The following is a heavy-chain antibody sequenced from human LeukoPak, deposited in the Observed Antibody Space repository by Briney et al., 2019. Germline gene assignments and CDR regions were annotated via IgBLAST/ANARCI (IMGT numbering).Heavy chain of an antibody. D-gene: IGHD1-26*01. CDR2: ISSSSSYI. J-gene: IGHJ4*02. Sequence: GGSLRLSCAASGFTSSSYSMNWVRQAPGKGLEWVSSISSSSSYIYYADSVKGRFTISRDNAKNSLYLQMNSLRAEDTAVYYCARVSGSYYVFIDYWGQGTLVTVSS. CDR3: ARVSGSYYVFIDY. V-gene: IGHV3-21*01. CDR1: GFTSSSYS.